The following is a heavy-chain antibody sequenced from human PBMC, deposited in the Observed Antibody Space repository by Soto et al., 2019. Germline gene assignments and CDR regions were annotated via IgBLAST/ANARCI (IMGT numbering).Heavy chain of an antibody. CDR2: IFSNDEK. D-gene: IGHD6-13*01. CDR3: ARITDGIAAADDAFDI. V-gene: IGHV2-26*01. J-gene: IGHJ3*02. CDR1: GSSLSNARMG. Sequence: QVTLKESGPVLVKPTETLTLTCTVSGSSLSNARMGVSWIRQPPGKALEWLAHIFSNDEKSYSTSLKSRLTISKDTSKSQVVLTMTNMDPVDTATYYCARITDGIAAADDAFDIWGQGTMVTVSS.